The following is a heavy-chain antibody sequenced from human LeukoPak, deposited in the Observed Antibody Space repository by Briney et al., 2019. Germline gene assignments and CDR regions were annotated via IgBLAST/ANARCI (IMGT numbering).Heavy chain of an antibody. CDR3: ASPAAMSYYYMDV. V-gene: IGHV4-38-2*02. J-gene: IGHJ6*03. CDR2: IYHTGTT. D-gene: IGHD2-2*01. CDR1: GYSTSSGYY. Sequence: PETLSLTCSVSGYSTSSGYYWGWIRQAPGKGLEWVGTIYHTGTTYYNPFLKSRVTISVHTSTNQFSLRLNSVTAADTAVYYCASPAAMSYYYMDVWGKGTTVTVSS.